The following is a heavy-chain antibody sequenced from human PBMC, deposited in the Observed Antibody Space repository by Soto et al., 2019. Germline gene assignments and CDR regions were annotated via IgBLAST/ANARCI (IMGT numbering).Heavy chain of an antibody. CDR3: AKEGSGSSPYYFDS. V-gene: IGHV3-30*18. D-gene: IGHD5-12*01. CDR2: ISYDERNK. J-gene: IGHJ4*01. Sequence: QVQLVESGGGVVQPGRSLRLSCAASGFSFSSYGMHWVRQAPGKGLEWVAVISYDERNKYYADSVAGRFTIARDNSKNTLYLQMSSLRAEDTAVSYCAKEGSGSSPYYFDSWGHGTLVTVSS. CDR1: GFSFSSYG.